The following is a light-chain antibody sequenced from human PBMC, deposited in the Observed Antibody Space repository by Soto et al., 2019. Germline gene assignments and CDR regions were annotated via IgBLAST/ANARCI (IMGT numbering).Light chain of an antibody. Sequence: DIQMPQSPSSLSASVGDRVTITCRASQGIGNYLAWYQQRPGKVPKLLIYAASTLQSGVPSRFSGSGSGTDFTLTISRLEPEDFAVYYCLQRSDWRTFGRGTKVDI. CDR2: AAS. CDR1: QGIGNY. CDR3: LQRSDWRT. V-gene: IGKV1-27*01. J-gene: IGKJ1*01.